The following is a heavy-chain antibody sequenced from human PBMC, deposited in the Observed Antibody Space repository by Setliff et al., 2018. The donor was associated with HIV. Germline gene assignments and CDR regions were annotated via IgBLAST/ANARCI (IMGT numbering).Heavy chain of an antibody. Sequence: GGSLRLSCAASGFSFSAHAMSWVRRAPGKGLEFLAVILRGASPIYYADSVKGRFTISRDDSKNTVYLEMRSLRAEDTAVYLCANLWELGAWGQGTLVTSPQ. CDR1: GFSFSAHA. CDR2: ILRGASPI. D-gene: IGHD3-16*01. CDR3: ANLWELGA. V-gene: IGHV3-23*03. J-gene: IGHJ5*02.